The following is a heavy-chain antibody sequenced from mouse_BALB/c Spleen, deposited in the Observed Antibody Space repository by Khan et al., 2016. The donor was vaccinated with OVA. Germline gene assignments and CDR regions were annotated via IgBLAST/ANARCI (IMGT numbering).Heavy chain of an antibody. CDR3: AREANWDYYAMDY. J-gene: IGHJ4*01. V-gene: IGHV1S56*01. D-gene: IGHD4-1*01. CDR1: GYTFTSYY. CDR2: IYPGNVNT. Sequence: VQLQQSGPELVKPGASVRISCKASGYTFTSYYIHWVKQRPGQGLEWIGWIYPGNVNTKYNEKFKGKATLTADKSSSTAYMQLSSLTSEDSAVYFCAREANWDYYAMDYWGQGTSVTVSS.